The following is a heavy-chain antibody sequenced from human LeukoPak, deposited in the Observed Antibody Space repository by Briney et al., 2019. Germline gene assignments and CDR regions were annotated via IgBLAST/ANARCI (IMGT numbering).Heavy chain of an antibody. Sequence: SETLSLTCTVSGHSIINSFYWGWIRQPPGKGLEWIGSIYHTGSTYYNPSLKSRVTISVDRSKNQFSLKLSSVTAADTAVYYCARAQRSGSYSKDVWGKGTTVTVSS. CDR2: IYHTGST. CDR1: GHSIINSFY. J-gene: IGHJ6*04. D-gene: IGHD1-26*01. CDR3: ARAQRSGSYSKDV. V-gene: IGHV4-38-2*02.